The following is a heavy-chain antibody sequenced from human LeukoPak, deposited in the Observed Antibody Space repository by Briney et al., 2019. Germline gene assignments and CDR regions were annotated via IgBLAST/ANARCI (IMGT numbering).Heavy chain of an antibody. V-gene: IGHV1-2*02. CDR3: ARETAFWSGYSVFDI. J-gene: IGHJ3*02. CDR1: GYTFTGYY. CDR2: INPNSGGT. D-gene: IGHD3-3*01. Sequence: GASVKVSCKASGYTFTGYYMHWVRQAPGQGLEWMGWINPNSGGTNYAQKFQGRVTMTRDTSISTAYMELSRLRSDDTAVYYCARETAFWSGYSVFDIWGQGTMVTVSS.